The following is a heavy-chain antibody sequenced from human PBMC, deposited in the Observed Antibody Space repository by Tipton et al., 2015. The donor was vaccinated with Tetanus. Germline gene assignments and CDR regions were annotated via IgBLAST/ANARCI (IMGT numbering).Heavy chain of an antibody. CDR2: INPSGGST. D-gene: IGHD2-15*01. J-gene: IGHJ4*02. Sequence: QSGPEVKKPGASVKVSCKASGYTFTSYYMHWVRQAPGQGLEWMGIINPSGGSTSYAQKFQGRVTMTRDTSTSTVYMELSSLRSEDTAVYYCARDLLPPPSFGYFDYWGQGTLVTVSS. V-gene: IGHV1-46*01. CDR1: GYTFTSYY. CDR3: ARDLLPPPSFGYFDY.